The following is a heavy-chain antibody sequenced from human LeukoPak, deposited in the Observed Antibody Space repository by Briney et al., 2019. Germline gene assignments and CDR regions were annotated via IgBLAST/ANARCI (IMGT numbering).Heavy chain of an antibody. CDR1: GYTFTSYH. CDR3: ARGDIVVVPAAEPNAFDI. J-gene: IGHJ3*02. V-gene: IGHV1-46*01. CDR2: INPSGGST. D-gene: IGHD2-2*01. Sequence: ASVKVSCKASGYTFTSYHMHWVRQAPGQGLEWMGIINPSGGSTSYAQKFQGRVTMTRDMSTSTVYMELSSLRSEDTAVYYCARGDIVVVPAAEPNAFDIWGQGTMVTVSS.